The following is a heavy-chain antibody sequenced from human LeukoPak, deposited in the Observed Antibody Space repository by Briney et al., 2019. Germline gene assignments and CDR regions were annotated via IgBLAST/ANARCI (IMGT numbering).Heavy chain of an antibody. Sequence: GASVKVSCKASGYTFTGYYMHWVRQAPGQGLEWMAWINPNGGGTNYAQKFQGRVTVTRDTSITTDYMELSSLRSDDTAVYYCAKGVGAPNYFDCGGQGTLVTVSS. D-gene: IGHD1-26*01. J-gene: IGHJ4*02. CDR1: GYTFTGYY. CDR2: INPNGGGT. CDR3: AKGVGAPNYFDC. V-gene: IGHV1-2*02.